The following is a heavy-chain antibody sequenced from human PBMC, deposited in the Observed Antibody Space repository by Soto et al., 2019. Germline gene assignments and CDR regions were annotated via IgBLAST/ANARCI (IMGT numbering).Heavy chain of an antibody. CDR2: IVVGSCNT. D-gene: IGHD3-3*01. CDR1: GVTFTCCS. J-gene: IGHJ6*02. CDR3: AAEGPYDFCTSYNPQWWSYYGMDV. V-gene: IGHV1-58*01. Sequence: SVKVSCNASGVTFTCCSVKWVRQARGQHLEWMGWIVVGSCNTNYTQNFQEKVTITRDKSISTAYLEWSSLRSSDTAMYYCAAEGPYDFCTSYNPQWWSYYGMDVWGQGTTVTVSS.